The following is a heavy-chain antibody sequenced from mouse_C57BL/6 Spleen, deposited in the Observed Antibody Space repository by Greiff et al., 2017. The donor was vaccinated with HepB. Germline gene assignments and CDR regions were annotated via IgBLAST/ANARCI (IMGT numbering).Heavy chain of an antibody. D-gene: IGHD1-1*01. CDR2: IDPENGDT. CDR3: TYYGSKRAMDY. V-gene: IGHV14-4*01. CDR1: GFNIKDDY. J-gene: IGHJ4*01. Sequence: EVQLQQPGAELVRPGASVKLSCTASGFNIKDDYMHWVKQRPEQGLEWIGWIDPENGDTEYASKFQGKATITADTSSNTAYLQLSSLTSEDTAVYYCTYYGSKRAMDYWGQGTSVTVSS.